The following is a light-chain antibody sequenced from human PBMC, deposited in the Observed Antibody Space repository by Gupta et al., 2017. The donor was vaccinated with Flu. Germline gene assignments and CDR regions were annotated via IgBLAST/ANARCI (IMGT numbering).Light chain of an antibody. J-gene: IGLJ1*01. CDR1: SSDVGGYKF. Sequence: QSALTQPASVSGSPGQSITISCTGTSSDVGGYKFVSWYQQYPGKAPKVIIYEAMDRTSGVSDRFSAFKSGNTASLTISGLQAEDEADYYCSSYINRRILVFGSGTRVIVL. CDR3: SSYINRRILV. CDR2: EAM. V-gene: IGLV2-14*01.